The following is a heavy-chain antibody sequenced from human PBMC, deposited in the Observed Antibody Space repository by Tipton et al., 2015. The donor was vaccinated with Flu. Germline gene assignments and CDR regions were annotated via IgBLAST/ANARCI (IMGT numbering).Heavy chain of an antibody. CDR2: IYYSGST. CDR3: ARSLNRCSGGSCYSGYYYYYGMDV. CDR1: GGSISSYY. V-gene: IGHV4-59*08. Sequence: TLSLTCTVSGGSISSYYWSWIRQPPGKGLEWIGYIYYSGSTNYNPSLKSRVTISVDTSKNQFSLKLSSVTAADTAVYYCARSLNRCSGGSCYSGYYYYYGMDVWDQGP. J-gene: IGHJ6*02. D-gene: IGHD2-15*01.